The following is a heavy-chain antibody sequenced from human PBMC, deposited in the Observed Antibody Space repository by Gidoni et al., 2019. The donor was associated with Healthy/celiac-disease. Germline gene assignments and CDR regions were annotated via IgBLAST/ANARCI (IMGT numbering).Heavy chain of an antibody. CDR2: IIPIFGTA. V-gene: IGHV1-69*01. CDR3: ARDPMQYYGSTHYYYGMDV. Sequence: QVQLVQSGAEVKKPGSSVKVSCKASGATFSSYATRWVRQAPGQGLEWMGGIIPIFGTANYAQKFQGRVTITADESTSTAYMELSSLRSEDTAVYYCARDPMQYYGSTHYYYGMDVWGQGTTVTVSS. CDR1: GATFSSYA. J-gene: IGHJ6*02. D-gene: IGHD3-22*01.